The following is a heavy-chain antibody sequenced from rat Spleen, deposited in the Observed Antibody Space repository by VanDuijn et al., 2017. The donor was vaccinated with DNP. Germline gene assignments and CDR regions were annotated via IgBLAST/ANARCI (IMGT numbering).Heavy chain of an antibody. CDR3: ARSQFMYTTDGGYFDF. Sequence: QVQLKESGPGLVQPSQTLSLTCTVSGFSLTNYHVDWVRQPPGKGLEWIAAMSSGGSTDYNSALKSRLSVSRDTSKSQVLLKMNSLQTEDTAMYFCARSQFMYTTDGGYFDFWGPGTMVTVSS. V-gene: IGHV2S12*01. CDR1: GFSLTNYH. J-gene: IGHJ1*01. CDR2: MSSGGST. D-gene: IGHD1-6*01.